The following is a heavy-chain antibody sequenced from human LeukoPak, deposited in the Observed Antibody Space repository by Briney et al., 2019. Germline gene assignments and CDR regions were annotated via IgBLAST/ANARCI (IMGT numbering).Heavy chain of an antibody. J-gene: IGHJ4*02. CDR3: ASDSGGSYYDILTGYNY. CDR1: GYTFTSYY. V-gene: IGHV1-69*13. D-gene: IGHD3-9*01. CDR2: IIPIFGTA. Sequence: SVKVSCKASGYTFTSYYMHWVRQAPGQGLEWMGGIIPIFGTANYAQKFQGRVTITVDESTSTAYMELSSLRSEDTAVYYCASDSGGSYYDILTGYNYWGQGTLVTVSS.